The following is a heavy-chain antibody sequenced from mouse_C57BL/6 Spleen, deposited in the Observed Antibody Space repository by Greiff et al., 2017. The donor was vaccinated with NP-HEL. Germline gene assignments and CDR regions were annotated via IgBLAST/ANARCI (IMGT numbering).Heavy chain of an antibody. Sequence: EVQLQQSGPELVKPGASVKISCKASGYTFTDYYMNWVKQSHGKSLEWIGDINPNNGGTSYNQKFKGKATLTVDKSSSTAYMELRSLTSEDSAVYYCAREETYYGNPWFAYWGQGTLVTVSA. CDR1: GYTFTDYY. D-gene: IGHD2-10*01. V-gene: IGHV1-26*01. J-gene: IGHJ3*01. CDR2: INPNNGGT. CDR3: AREETYYGNPWFAY.